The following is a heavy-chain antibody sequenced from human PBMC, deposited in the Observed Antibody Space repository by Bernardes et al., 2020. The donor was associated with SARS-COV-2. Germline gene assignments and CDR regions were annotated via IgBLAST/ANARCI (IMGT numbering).Heavy chain of an antibody. Sequence: GGSLRLSCAASGFIFDDYAMHWVRQAPGKGLAWVSSLSWDSGTMAYADSVKGRFTISRDNAKNSLYLQMSSLRSEDTALYYCAKGTTGSGFSGGSDFDYWGLGTLVNVSS. CDR2: LSWDSGTM. J-gene: IGHJ4*02. CDR1: GFIFDDYA. V-gene: IGHV3-9*01. CDR3: AKGTTGSGFSGGSDFDY. D-gene: IGHD5-12*01.